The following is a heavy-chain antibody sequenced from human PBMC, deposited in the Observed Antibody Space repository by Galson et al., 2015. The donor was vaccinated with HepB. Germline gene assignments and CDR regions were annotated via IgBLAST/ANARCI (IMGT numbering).Heavy chain of an antibody. V-gene: IGHV3-7*01. D-gene: IGHD3-9*01. CDR3: VRVGRWVRDWLDGMDV. CDR1: GITFSNYW. Sequence: SLRLSCAGSGITFSNYWMSWVRQAPGKGLEWVANIKQDGSGEYYVDSLFLFLTISGDNAKNSLYLQMNSLRAEDTAVYYCVRVGRWVRDWLDGMDVWGQGTTVTVSS. J-gene: IGHJ6*02. CDR2: IKQDGSGE.